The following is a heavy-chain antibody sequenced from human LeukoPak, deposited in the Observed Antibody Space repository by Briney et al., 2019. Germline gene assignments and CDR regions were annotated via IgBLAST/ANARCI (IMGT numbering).Heavy chain of an antibody. CDR2: ISGSGDST. CDR1: GFTFSNYA. V-gene: IGHV3-23*01. Sequence: GGSLRLSCAASGFTFSNYAMSWVRQAPGKGLEWVSAISGSGDSTYYADSVKGRFTISRDNSKNTLYLQMNSLRAEDTAVYYCAKGPSIAVAGTFDYWGQGTLVTVSS. J-gene: IGHJ4*02. D-gene: IGHD6-19*01. CDR3: AKGPSIAVAGTFDY.